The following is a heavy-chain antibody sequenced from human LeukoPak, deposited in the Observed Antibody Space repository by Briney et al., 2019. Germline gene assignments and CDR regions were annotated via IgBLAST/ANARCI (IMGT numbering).Heavy chain of an antibody. Sequence: SETLSLTCTVYVGSFSGYYWRWLRQPPGKGLEWIGEINHSGSTNYNPSLKSRVTISVDTSKNQFSLKLSSVTAADTAVYYCARDQFSSSSTTAYWGQGTLVTVSS. CDR2: INHSGST. D-gene: IGHD6-6*01. V-gene: IGHV4-34*01. CDR3: ARDQFSSSSTTAY. J-gene: IGHJ4*02. CDR1: VGSFSGYY.